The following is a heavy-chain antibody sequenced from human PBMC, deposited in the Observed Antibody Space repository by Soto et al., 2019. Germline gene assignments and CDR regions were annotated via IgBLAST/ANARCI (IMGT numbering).Heavy chain of an antibody. CDR1: GFTFSSYG. CDR2: IWYDGSNK. V-gene: IGHV3-33*01. J-gene: IGHJ6*02. D-gene: IGHD3-10*01. Sequence: QVQLVESGGGVVQRGRSLRLSCAASGFTFSSYGMHWVRHAPGKGLEWVAVIWYDGSNKYYADSVKGRFTISRDNSKNRLYLQMNSLRAEDTAVYYCARDLSGVLLWFGAARLGGMDVWGQGTTVTVSS. CDR3: ARDLSGVLLWFGAARLGGMDV.